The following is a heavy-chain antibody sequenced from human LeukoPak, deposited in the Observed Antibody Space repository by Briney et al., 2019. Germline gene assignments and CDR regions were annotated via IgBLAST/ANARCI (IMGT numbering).Heavy chain of an antibody. J-gene: IGHJ4*02. D-gene: IGHD6-19*01. V-gene: IGHV3-21*01. CDR1: GFTFSNYG. CDR2: IVGSGVTT. Sequence: GGTLRLSCVASGFTFSNYGMNWVRQAPGKGLGWVSGIVGSGVTTYYADSVKGRFTISRDNAKNSLYLQMNSLRAEDTAVYYCARAPSRPSSGWYDGIIDYWGQGTLVTVSS. CDR3: ARAPSRPSSGWYDGIIDY.